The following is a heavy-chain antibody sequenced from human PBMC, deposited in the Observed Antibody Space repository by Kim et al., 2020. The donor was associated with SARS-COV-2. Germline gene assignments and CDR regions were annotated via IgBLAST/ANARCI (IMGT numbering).Heavy chain of an antibody. V-gene: IGHV4-34*01. CDR3: ARSRVYYYYYYMDV. J-gene: IGHJ6*03. D-gene: IGHD2-2*01. Sequence: NPSLKSRVTISVDTSKNQFSLKLSSVTAADTAVYYCARSRVYYYYYYMDVWGKGTTVTVSS.